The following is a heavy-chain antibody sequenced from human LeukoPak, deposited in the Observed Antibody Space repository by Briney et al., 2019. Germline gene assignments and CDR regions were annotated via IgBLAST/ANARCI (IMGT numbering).Heavy chain of an antibody. CDR2: IYHSGST. V-gene: IGHV4-30-2*01. CDR3: ARGGYGSWNWFDP. CDR1: GGSISSGGYS. D-gene: IGHD1-1*01. Sequence: SETLSLTCAVSGGSISSGGYSWSWIRQPPGKGLEWIGYIYHSGSTYYNPSLKSRVTISVDRSKNQFFLKLSSVTAADTAVYYCARGGYGSWNWFDPWGQGTLVTVSS. J-gene: IGHJ5*02.